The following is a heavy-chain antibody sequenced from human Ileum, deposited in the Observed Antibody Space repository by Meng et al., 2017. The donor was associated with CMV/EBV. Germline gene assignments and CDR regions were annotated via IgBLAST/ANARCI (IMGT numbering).Heavy chain of an antibody. V-gene: IGHV2-5*01. Sequence: FSGFSLHTSGVAVGWIRQPPGKALEWLALIYWNYDTRYRPSLKNRLTITKATSKNQVVLKMTDMNPVDTATYYCAHRRVASAGTPFDYWGQGVLVTVSS. J-gene: IGHJ4*02. D-gene: IGHD6-19*01. CDR2: IYWNYDT. CDR3: AHRRVASAGTPFDY. CDR1: GFSLHTSGVA.